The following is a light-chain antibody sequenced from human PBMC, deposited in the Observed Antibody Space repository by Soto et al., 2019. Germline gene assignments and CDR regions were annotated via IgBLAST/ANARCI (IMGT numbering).Light chain of an antibody. Sequence: DIQMTQSPSSLSASVGDRVTIACQASQNINNYLNWYQQKPGRAPKLLIYDASNLEAGVPSRLRGSGSGTDFTFTIRHLQPEDIATYYCQQYENLPTFGQGTRLEIK. J-gene: IGKJ5*01. CDR3: QQYENLPT. CDR1: QNINNY. V-gene: IGKV1-33*01. CDR2: DAS.